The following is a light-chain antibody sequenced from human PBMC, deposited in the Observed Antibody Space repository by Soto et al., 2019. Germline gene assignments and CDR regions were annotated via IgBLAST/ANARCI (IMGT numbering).Light chain of an antibody. V-gene: IGKV1-27*01. Sequence: DIQMTQSPSSLSASVGDRVTITCRASQDISNSLAWYQQKPGKVPKVLIYAASILQSGVPARFSGGGSGTDFTLTISSLQPEDVATYYCQKYNSAPLTFGGGTKVEI. CDR2: AAS. CDR3: QKYNSAPLT. CDR1: QDISNS. J-gene: IGKJ4*01.